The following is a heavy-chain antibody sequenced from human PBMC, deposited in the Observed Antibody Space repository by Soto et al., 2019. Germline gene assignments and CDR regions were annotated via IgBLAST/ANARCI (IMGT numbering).Heavy chain of an antibody. CDR2: INPSGST. Sequence: SETLSLTCAVYGGSFSGYYWSWIRQPPGKGLEWIGEINPSGSTNYNPSLKSRVTISVDTSKNQFSLKLSSVTAADTAVYYCARSGIGWLDASGQGTLVT. V-gene: IGHV4-34*01. CDR3: ARSGIGWLDA. J-gene: IGHJ5*02. CDR1: GGSFSGYY. D-gene: IGHD3-10*01.